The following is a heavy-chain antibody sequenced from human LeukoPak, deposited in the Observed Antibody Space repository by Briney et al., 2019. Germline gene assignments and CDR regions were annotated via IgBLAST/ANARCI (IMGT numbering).Heavy chain of an antibody. CDR3: TRGGIAAQRRDVFDI. D-gene: IGHD6-13*01. Sequence: GGCLRLSCAASGFTFSSYSMNWVRQAPGQGLEWVSSIISSSSYIYYAESVKGRFTISRDNAKNSLYLQMNSLRAEDTAVYYCTRGGIAAQRRDVFDIWGQGTMVTVSS. CDR1: GFTFSSYS. V-gene: IGHV3-21*01. J-gene: IGHJ3*02. CDR2: IISSSSYI.